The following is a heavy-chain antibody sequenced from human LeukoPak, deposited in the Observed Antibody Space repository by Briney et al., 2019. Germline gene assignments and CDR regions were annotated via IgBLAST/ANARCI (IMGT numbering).Heavy chain of an antibody. CDR3: ARDEIYCSRTTCHDASDI. CDR1: GYIFNRYG. CDR2: ISTDSGNT. V-gene: IGHV1-18*01. D-gene: IGHD2-2*01. Sequence: ASVKLSCKASGYIFNRYGFIWVRQAPGPGLEWMGWISTDSGNTNYAQKLQGRLTMTTETSTSTAYMELRSLRSEDTAVYYCARDEIYCSRTTCHDASDIWGQGTMVTVSS. J-gene: IGHJ3*02.